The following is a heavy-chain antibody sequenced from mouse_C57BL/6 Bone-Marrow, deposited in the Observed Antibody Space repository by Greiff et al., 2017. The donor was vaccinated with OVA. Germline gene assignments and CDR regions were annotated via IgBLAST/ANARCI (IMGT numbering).Heavy chain of an antibody. CDR2: ISGGGGNT. J-gene: IGHJ3*01. Sequence: DVKLVESGGGLVKPGGSLKLSCAASGFTFSSYTMSWVRQTPEKRLEWVATISGGGGNTYYPDSVKGRFTISRDNAKNTLYLQMSSLRSEDTALYYCARRGNYYGSSPPWFAYWGQGTLVTVSA. D-gene: IGHD1-1*01. V-gene: IGHV5-9*01. CDR1: GFTFSSYT. CDR3: ARRGNYYGSSPPWFAY.